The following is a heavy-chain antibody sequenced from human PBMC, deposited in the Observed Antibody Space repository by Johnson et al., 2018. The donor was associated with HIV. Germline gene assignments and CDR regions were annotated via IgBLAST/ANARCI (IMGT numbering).Heavy chain of an antibody. V-gene: IGHV3-11*04. J-gene: IGHJ3*02. CDR2: ISGSGSAR. CDR1: RLIFSDYF. Sequence: QMQLVESGGGLVKPGGSLRLSCAASRLIFSDYFMSWIRQAPGKGLEWVASISGSGSARYYADSVKGRFTISRDNARTSLYLQMNSLRAEDTAVYYCAKTEDAFDIWGQGTMVTVSS. CDR3: AKTEDAFDI.